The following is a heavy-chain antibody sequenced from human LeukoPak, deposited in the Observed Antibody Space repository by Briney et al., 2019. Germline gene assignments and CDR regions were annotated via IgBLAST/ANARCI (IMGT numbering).Heavy chain of an antibody. CDR2: IYPGDSDT. Sequence: GESLKISCKGSGYSFTSYWIGWVRQMPGKGLEWMGIIYPGDSDTRYSPSFQGQVTISADKSISTAYLQWSSLKASDTAMYYCARGIQRGYSYGAYFDYWGQGTLVTVSS. D-gene: IGHD5-18*01. V-gene: IGHV5-51*01. CDR1: GYSFTSYW. CDR3: ARGIQRGYSYGAYFDY. J-gene: IGHJ4*02.